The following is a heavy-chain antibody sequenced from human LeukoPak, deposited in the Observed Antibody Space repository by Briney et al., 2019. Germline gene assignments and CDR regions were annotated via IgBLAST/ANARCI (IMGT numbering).Heavy chain of an antibody. J-gene: IGHJ3*02. V-gene: IGHV3-11*01. CDR3: AMYYSSSWYFYSAFDI. D-gene: IGHD6-13*01. Sequence: GGSLRLSCAASGFTFSDYYMSWIRQAPGKGLEWVSYISSSGSTIYYADSVKGRFTISRDNAKNALYLQMNSLRAEDTAVYYCAMYYSSSWYFYSAFDIWGQGTMVTVSS. CDR2: ISSSGSTI. CDR1: GFTFSDYY.